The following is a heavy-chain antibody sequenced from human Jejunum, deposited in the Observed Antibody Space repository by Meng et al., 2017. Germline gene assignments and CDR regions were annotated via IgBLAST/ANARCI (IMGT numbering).Heavy chain of an antibody. Sequence: GESLKISCAASGFTSRNSDMRWVRQAPGEGLEWVSSLSGLSTYYADSVMGRFTISRDNSENTLYLSMSSLRAEDTAVYFCAKATFYYDNGSPGDYFDSWGQGTLVTVSS. J-gene: IGHJ4*02. V-gene: IGHV3-23*01. CDR3: AKATFYYDNGSPGDYFDS. CDR2: LSGLST. CDR1: GFTSRNSD. D-gene: IGHD3-22*01.